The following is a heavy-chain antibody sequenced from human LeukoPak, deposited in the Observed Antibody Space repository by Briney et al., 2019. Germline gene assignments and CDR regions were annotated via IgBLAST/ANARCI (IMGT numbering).Heavy chain of an antibody. CDR3: AREEGVAGTGAYYFDY. Sequence: SETLSLTCTVSGGSISSSSYYWGWIRQPPGKGLEWIGSIYYSGSTYYNPSLKSRVTISVDTSKSQFSLKLSSVTAADTAVYYCAREEGVAGTGAYYFDYWGQGTLVTVSS. CDR2: IYYSGST. D-gene: IGHD6-19*01. CDR1: GGSISSSSYY. V-gene: IGHV4-39*02. J-gene: IGHJ4*02.